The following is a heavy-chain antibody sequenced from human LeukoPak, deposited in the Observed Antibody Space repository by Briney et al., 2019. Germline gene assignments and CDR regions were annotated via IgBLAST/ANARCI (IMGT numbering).Heavy chain of an antibody. D-gene: IGHD3-3*01. Sequence: PSETLSLTCAVYGGSSSGYYWSWIRQPPGKGLEWIGEINHSGSTNYNPSLKSRVTISVDTSKNQLSLKLSSVTAADTAVYYCARSPPRITIFGGAFDYWGQGTLVTVSS. J-gene: IGHJ4*02. CDR3: ARSPPRITIFGGAFDY. V-gene: IGHV4-34*01. CDR2: INHSGST. CDR1: GGSSSGYY.